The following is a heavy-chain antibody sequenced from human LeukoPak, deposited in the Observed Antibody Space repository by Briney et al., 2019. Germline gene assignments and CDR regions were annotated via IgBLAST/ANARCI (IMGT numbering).Heavy chain of an antibody. D-gene: IGHD6-19*01. J-gene: IGHJ4*02. CDR1: RFIFDDYA. CDR2: ISWNSGRI. CDR3: ARASSGWLIDY. V-gene: IGHV3-9*01. Sequence: PGGSLRLSCAASRFIFDDYAMHWVRQPPGKGLEWVSGISWNSGRIAYADSVKGRFTISRDNAKSSLYLQMNSLRAEDTAVYYCARASSGWLIDYWGQGTLVSVSS.